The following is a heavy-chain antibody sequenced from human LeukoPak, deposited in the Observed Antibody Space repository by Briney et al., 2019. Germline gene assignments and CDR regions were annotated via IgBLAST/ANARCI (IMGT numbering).Heavy chain of an antibody. V-gene: IGHV4-34*01. J-gene: IGHJ6*03. CDR1: GGSFSGYY. Sequence: PSETLSLTCAVYGGSFSGYYWSWIRQPPGKALEGIGDINHSGSTNYNPSLKSRVTISVDTCKNHVSLKLSSVTAADTAVYYCARGPVDRHRDMDDWGKGTTVTVSS. CDR2: INHSGST. D-gene: IGHD1-14*01. CDR3: ARGPVDRHRDMDD.